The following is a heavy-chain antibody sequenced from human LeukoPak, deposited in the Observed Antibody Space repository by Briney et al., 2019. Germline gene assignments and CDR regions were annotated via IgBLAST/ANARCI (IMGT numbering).Heavy chain of an antibody. D-gene: IGHD3-3*01. Sequence: PGGSLRLSCAASGFTFSSYSMTWVRQAPGKGLEWVSSISSSSSYIYYADSVRGRFTISRDNAKNSLYLQMNSLRAEDTAVYYCARFRILEWLSSFDYWGQGTLVTVSS. J-gene: IGHJ4*02. CDR2: ISSSSSYI. CDR3: ARFRILEWLSSFDY. CDR1: GFTFSSYS. V-gene: IGHV3-21*01.